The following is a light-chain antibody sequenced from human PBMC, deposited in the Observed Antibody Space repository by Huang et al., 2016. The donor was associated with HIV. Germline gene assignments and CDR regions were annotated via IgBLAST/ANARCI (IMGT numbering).Light chain of an antibody. CDR2: WSS. V-gene: IGKV4-1*01. CDR1: QPVLYSSNKKNVPMNC. CDR3: QQHYTTPWT. J-gene: IGKJ1*01. Sequence: DIVMTQSLDSLAVPLGERATISGVSSQPVLYSSNKKNVPMNCLAWYQKKPGQPPKLLIYWSSSRASGVPDRFSGSWSGTDFTLTISSLQAEDVAVYYCQQHYTTPWTFGQGTKVEIK.